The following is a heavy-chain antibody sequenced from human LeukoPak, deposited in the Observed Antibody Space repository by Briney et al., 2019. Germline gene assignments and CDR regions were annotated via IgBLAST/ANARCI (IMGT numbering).Heavy chain of an antibody. Sequence: GGSLRLSCTASGFTFGDYAMSWFRQAPGKGLEWVGFIRSKAYGGTTEHAASVKGRFTISRDDSKSIAYLQMNSLKTEDTAVYYCARGGVYCSSVSCSVDYWGQGILVTVSS. CDR2: IRSKAYGGTT. CDR3: ARGGVYCSSVSCSVDY. V-gene: IGHV3-49*03. J-gene: IGHJ4*02. CDR1: GFTFGDYA. D-gene: IGHD2-2*01.